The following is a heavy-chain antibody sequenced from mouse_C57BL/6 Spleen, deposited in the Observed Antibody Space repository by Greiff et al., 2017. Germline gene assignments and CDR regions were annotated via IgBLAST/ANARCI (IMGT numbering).Heavy chain of an antibody. D-gene: IGHD2-4*01. CDR1: GYTFTDYN. V-gene: IGHV1-18*01. J-gene: IGHJ4*01. Sequence: EVQLQQSGPELVKPGASVKIPCKASGYTFTDYNMDWVKQSHGKSLEWIGAINPNNGGTIYNQKFKGKATLTVDKSSSTAYMELRSLTSEDTAVYYCARRGLRQEYYYAMDYWGQGTSVTVSS. CDR3: ARRGLRQEYYYAMDY. CDR2: INPNNGGT.